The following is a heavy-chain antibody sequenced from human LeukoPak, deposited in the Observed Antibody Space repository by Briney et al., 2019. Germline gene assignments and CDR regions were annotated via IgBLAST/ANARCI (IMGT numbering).Heavy chain of an antibody. CDR3: SLAHRYYFDY. V-gene: IGHV1-2*02. CDR1: AYTFTGYY. Sequence: GASVKVSCKASAYTFTGYYMHWVRQAPGQGLEWMGWINPNSGGTNYAQKFQGRVTMTRDTSINTAYMELSRLRSDDTAVYYCSLAHRYYFDYWGQGTLVTVSS. J-gene: IGHJ4*02. CDR2: INPNSGGT.